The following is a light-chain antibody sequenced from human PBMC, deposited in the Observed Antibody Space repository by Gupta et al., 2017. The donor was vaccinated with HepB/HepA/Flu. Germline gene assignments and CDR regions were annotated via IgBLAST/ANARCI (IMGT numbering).Light chain of an antibody. J-gene: IGKJ5*01. Sequence: VMIQSLLSLPVTPGEPASISCRSSQSLLHSNGYNYLDWYLQKPGQSPQLLIYLGSNRASGVPDRFSGSGSGTDFTLKISRVEAEDVGVYYCMQALQTITFGQGTRLEIK. CDR1: QSLLHSNGYNY. CDR3: MQALQTIT. V-gene: IGKV2-28*01. CDR2: LGS.